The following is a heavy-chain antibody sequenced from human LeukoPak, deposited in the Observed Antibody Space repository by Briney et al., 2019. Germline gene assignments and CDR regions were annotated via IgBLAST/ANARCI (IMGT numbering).Heavy chain of an antibody. CDR1: GFTFSNYG. Sequence: GGSLRLSCAASGFTFSNYGMSWVRQAPGKGLEWVSAISGGGGITYYADSVKGRFTISRDNSKNTLYLQMNSLRAEDTAVYYCAKGRGIAEDWGQGTLVTVSS. CDR2: ISGGGGIT. V-gene: IGHV3-23*01. D-gene: IGHD6-13*01. CDR3: AKGRGIAED. J-gene: IGHJ4*02.